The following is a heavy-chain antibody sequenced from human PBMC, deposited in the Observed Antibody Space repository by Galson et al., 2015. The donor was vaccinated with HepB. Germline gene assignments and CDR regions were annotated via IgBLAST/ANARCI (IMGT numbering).Heavy chain of an antibody. J-gene: IGHJ4*02. CDR1: GFTFSSYA. CDR2: ISYDGSNK. D-gene: IGHD3-16*02. CDR3: ARLSVWGSYRTNPRGGDY. Sequence: SLRLSCAASGFTFSSYAMHWVRQAPGKGLEWVAVISYDGSNKYYADSVKGRFTISRDNSKNTLYLQMNSLRAEDTAVYYCARLSVWGSYRTNPRGGDYWGQGTLVTVSS. V-gene: IGHV3-30-3*01.